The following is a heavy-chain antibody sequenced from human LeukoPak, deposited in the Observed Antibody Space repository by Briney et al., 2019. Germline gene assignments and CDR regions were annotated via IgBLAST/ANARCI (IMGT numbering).Heavy chain of an antibody. Sequence: SETLSLTCAVYGGSFSGYYWSWIRQPPGKGLEWIGEINHSGSTNYNQSLKSRVNISVDTSKNQFSLKLSSVTAADTAVYYCARGPSDYVWGSYRFDYWGQGTLVTVSS. V-gene: IGHV4-34*01. CDR1: GGSFSGYY. CDR2: INHSGST. J-gene: IGHJ4*02. CDR3: ARGPSDYVWGSYRFDY. D-gene: IGHD3-16*02.